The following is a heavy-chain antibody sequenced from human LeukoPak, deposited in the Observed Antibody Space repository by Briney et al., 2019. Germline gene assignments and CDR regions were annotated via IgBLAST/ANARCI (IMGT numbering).Heavy chain of an antibody. CDR3: ARARSWYLLDY. CDR1: GGSISSSDYY. D-gene: IGHD6-13*01. V-gene: IGHV4-39*01. CDR2: IYYSGST. Sequence: SETLSLTCTVSGGSISSSDYYWDWIRQPPGKGLEWIGSIYYSGSTYYNPSLKSRVTVSVDTSKSQFSLRLSSVTAADTAVYYCARARSWYLLDYWGQGTQVTVPS. J-gene: IGHJ4*02.